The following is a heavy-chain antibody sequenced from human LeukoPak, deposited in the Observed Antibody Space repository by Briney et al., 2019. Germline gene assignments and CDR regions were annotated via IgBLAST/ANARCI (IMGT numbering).Heavy chain of an antibody. D-gene: IGHD7-27*01. CDR2: IHYTGTA. CDR1: GGSISPYY. Sequence: PSETLSLTCTVSGGSISPYYWSWIRQAPGKALEWIAYIHYTGTAKYNPSLESRITISVDTSTNQFSLRLSSVTAADTAVYYCARTQNWGYFDYWGQGTLVTVSS. CDR3: ARTQNWGYFDY. J-gene: IGHJ4*02. V-gene: IGHV4-59*01.